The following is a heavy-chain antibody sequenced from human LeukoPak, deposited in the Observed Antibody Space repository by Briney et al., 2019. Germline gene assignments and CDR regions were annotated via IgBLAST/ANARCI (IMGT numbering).Heavy chain of an antibody. J-gene: IGHJ4*02. CDR3: AKDSTTVTPGWYYFDY. V-gene: IGHV3-30*18. CDR2: ISYDGRNK. CDR1: GFTFSSYG. Sequence: QPGRSLRLSCAASGFTFSSYGMHWVRQAPGKGLEWVAVISYDGRNKYYADSVKGRFTISRDNSKNTLCLQMNSLRAEDTAVYYCAKDSTTVTPGWYYFDYWGQGTLVTVSS. D-gene: IGHD4-17*01.